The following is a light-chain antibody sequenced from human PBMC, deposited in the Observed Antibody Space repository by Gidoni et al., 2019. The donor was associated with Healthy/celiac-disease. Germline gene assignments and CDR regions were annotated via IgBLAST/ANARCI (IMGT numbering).Light chain of an antibody. J-gene: IGLJ2*01. CDR1: KLGDKY. Sequence: SYELTQPPSVSVSPGQTASITCSGGKLGDKYACWYQQKPGPSPVLVIYQDSKRPSGLPERFSGSTSGNTATLTISGTQAMDEADYYCQAWDSSDVVFGGGTKLTVL. CDR3: QAWDSSDVV. CDR2: QDS. V-gene: IGLV3-1*01.